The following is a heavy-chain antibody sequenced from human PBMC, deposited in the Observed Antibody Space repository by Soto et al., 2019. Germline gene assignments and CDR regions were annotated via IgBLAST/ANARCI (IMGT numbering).Heavy chain of an antibody. J-gene: IGHJ4*02. CDR2: ISSRSSTI. V-gene: IGHV3-48*01. CDR1: GFTFSSYS. D-gene: IGHD2-2*01. Sequence: HPGGSLRLSCAASGFTFSSYSMNWVRQAPGKGLEWVSYISSRSSTIYYADSVKGRFTISRDNAKNSLYLQMNSLRAEDTAVYYCARDKGSPATNYFDYWGQGTLVTVSS. CDR3: ARDKGSPATNYFDY.